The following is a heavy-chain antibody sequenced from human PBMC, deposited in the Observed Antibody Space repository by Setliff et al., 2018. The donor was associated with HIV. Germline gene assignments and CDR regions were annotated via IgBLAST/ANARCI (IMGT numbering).Heavy chain of an antibody. D-gene: IGHD3-10*01. Sequence: GESLKISCQASGYSFTTLWIAWVHQMPGKGLEWMGMVFPDDSDTRYSPSFQGQVSMSADKSINTAYLQWSSLKASDTAVYYCARSMGFKATTRLDFWGPGTLVTAPQ. CDR1: GYSFTTLW. CDR3: ARSMGFKATTRLDF. CDR2: VFPDDSDT. J-gene: IGHJ4*02. V-gene: IGHV5-51*07.